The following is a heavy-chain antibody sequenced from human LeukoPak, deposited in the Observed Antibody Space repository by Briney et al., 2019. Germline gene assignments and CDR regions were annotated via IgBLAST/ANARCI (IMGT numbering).Heavy chain of an antibody. V-gene: IGHV1-69*06. CDR2: IIPIFGAA. D-gene: IGHD5-18*01. J-gene: IGHJ5*02. CDR3: ARAVDTAMVTFSLGNWFDP. CDR1: GYTFTDYY. Sequence: SVKVSCKASGYTFTDYYMHWVRQAPGQGLEWMGGIIPIFGAANYAQKFQGRVTITADKSTSTAYMELSSLRSEDTAVYYCARAVDTAMVTFSLGNWFDPWGQGTLVTVSS.